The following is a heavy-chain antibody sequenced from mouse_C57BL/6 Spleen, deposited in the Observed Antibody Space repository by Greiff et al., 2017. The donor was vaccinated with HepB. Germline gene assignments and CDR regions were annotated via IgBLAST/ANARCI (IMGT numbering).Heavy chain of an antibody. J-gene: IGHJ2*01. CDR1: GYTFTSYW. D-gene: IGHD4-1*01. CDR3: ARLRELGSGYFDY. Sequence: VQLQQPGAELVRPGSSVKLSCKASGYTFTSYWMHWVKQRPIQGLEWIGNIDPSDSETHYNQKFKDKATLTVDKSSSTAYMQLSSLTSEDSAVYYCARLRELGSGYFDYWGQGTTLTVSS. CDR2: IDPSDSET. V-gene: IGHV1-52*01.